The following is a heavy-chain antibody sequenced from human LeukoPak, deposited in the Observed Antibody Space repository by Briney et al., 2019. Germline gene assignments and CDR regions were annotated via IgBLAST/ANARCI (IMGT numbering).Heavy chain of an antibody. J-gene: IGHJ4*02. V-gene: IGHV1-8*01. CDR2: MNPNSGNT. D-gene: IGHD7-27*01. Sequence: GASVKVSCKASGYTFTSYDINWVRQATGQGLEWMGWMNPNSGNTGYAQKFQGRVTMTRNTSISTAYMELSSLRSEDTAVYYCARDTRPLNWDYFDYWGQGTLVTVSS. CDR3: ARDTRPLNWDYFDY. CDR1: GYTFTSYD.